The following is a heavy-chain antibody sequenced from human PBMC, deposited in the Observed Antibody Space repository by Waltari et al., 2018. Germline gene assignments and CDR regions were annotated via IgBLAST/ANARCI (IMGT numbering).Heavy chain of an antibody. Sequence: QVQLVQSGAEVKKPGSSVKVSCKASGGTFSSYASSWVRQAPGQGLEWMGRIIPIFGTATYAQKFQGRVTITADKSTSTAYMELSSLRSEDTAVYYCARDSRSIAASNYYFDYWGQGTLVTVSS. CDR3: ARDSRSIAASNYYFDY. J-gene: IGHJ4*02. V-gene: IGHV1-69*08. CDR1: GGTFSSYA. CDR2: IIPIFGTA. D-gene: IGHD6-25*01.